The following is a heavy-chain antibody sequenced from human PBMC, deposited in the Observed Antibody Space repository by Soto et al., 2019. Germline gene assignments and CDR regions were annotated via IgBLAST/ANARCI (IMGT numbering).Heavy chain of an antibody. D-gene: IGHD3-3*01. CDR1: GFTFSSYW. CDR2: IKPEGREK. CDR3: ARAPRVAAFDY. J-gene: IGHJ4*02. Sequence: EVQLVESVGGLVQPGGSLRLSCAASGFTFSSYWMSWVRQAPGKGLEWVCNIKPEGREKYYVDSVEGRFTISRENAKKSLFLQMNSLRAEDTAVYYCARAPRVAAFDYWGQGTLVTVSS. V-gene: IGHV3-7*03.